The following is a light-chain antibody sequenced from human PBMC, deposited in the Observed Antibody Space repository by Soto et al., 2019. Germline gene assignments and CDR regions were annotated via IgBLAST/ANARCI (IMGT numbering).Light chain of an antibody. J-gene: IGLJ1*01. CDR2: GNG. CDR1: SSNIGAGHD. CDR3: QSYDSSLSGSEV. Sequence: QSALTQPPSVSVAPGQRVTISCTGSSSNIGAGHDVHWYQQLPGTAPKLLIYGNGNRPSGVPDRFSGSKSGTSASPAITGLQAEDEADYYCQSYDSSLSGSEVFGTGTKVTVL. V-gene: IGLV1-40*01.